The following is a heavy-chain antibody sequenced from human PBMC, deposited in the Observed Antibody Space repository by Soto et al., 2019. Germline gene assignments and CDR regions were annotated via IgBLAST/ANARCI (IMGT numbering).Heavy chain of an antibody. CDR2: IYWDDDK. CDR1: GFSLSTSGVG. D-gene: IGHD3-3*01. V-gene: IGHV2-5*02. CDR3: AHTTLRVPSWFDP. J-gene: IGHJ5*02. Sequence: QITLKESGPTLVKPTQTLTLTCTFSGFSLSTSGVGVGWILQPPGKALEWLALIYWDDDKLYSPSLKSKLTLTMDTPKNQVVLTITIKALVDATTYYCAHTTLRVPSWFDPWGQGTLIPVSS.